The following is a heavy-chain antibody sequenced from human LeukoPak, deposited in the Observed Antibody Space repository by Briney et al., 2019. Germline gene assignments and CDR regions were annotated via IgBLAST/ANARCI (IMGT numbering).Heavy chain of an antibody. CDR3: ARDQARGDGENAFDI. CDR1: GGSISSGGYY. CDR2: IYHSGST. Sequence: PSETLSLTCTVSGGSISSGGYYWSWIRQPPGKGLEWIGYIYHSGSTYYNPSLKSRVTISVDTSKNQFSLKLSSVTAADTAVYYCARDQARGDGENAFDIWGQGTMVTVSS. J-gene: IGHJ3*02. D-gene: IGHD3-10*01. V-gene: IGHV4-30-2*01.